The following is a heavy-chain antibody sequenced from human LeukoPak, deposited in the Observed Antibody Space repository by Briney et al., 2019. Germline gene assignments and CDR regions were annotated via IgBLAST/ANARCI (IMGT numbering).Heavy chain of an antibody. Sequence: GGSLRLSCAASGFTFSSYEMNWGRQAPGKGLEWVSAISGSGGSTYYADSVKGRFTISRDNSKNTLYLQMNSLRAEDTAVYYCAKAPRSGYYHWGQGTLVTVSS. D-gene: IGHD3-22*01. V-gene: IGHV3-23*01. CDR3: AKAPRSGYYH. CDR2: ISGSGGST. J-gene: IGHJ1*01. CDR1: GFTFSSYE.